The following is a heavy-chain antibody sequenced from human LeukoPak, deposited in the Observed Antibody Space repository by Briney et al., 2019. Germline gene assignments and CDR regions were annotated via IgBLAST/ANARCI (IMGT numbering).Heavy chain of an antibody. J-gene: IGHJ4*02. CDR3: ARGPPDYYDSSGYYYGFDY. D-gene: IGHD3-22*01. V-gene: IGHV3-48*01. Sequence: GGSLRLSCAASGFTFSSYSMNWVRQAPGKGLEWVSYISSSSSTIYYADSVKGRFTISRDNAKNSLYLQMNSLRAEDTAVYYCARGPPDYYDSSGYYYGFDYWGQGTLVTVSS. CDR1: GFTFSSYS. CDR2: ISSSSSTI.